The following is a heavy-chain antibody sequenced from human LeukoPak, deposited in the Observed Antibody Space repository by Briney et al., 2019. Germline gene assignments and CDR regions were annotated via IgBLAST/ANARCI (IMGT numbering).Heavy chain of an antibody. CDR1: GGSISGYY. D-gene: IGHD1-1*01. CDR2: IYYSGST. J-gene: IGHJ4*02. Sequence: PSETLSHTCTVSGGSISGYYWNWVRQPPGKGLEYIGYIYYSGSTNHHASLKRRGTISVDTSKNQFSLKLSSVTAADTAVYYCARGRYTFDYWGQGTLVTVSS. V-gene: IGHV4-59*13. CDR3: ARGRYTFDY.